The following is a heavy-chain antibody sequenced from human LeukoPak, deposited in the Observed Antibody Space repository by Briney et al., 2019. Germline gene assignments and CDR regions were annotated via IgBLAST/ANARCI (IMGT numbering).Heavy chain of an antibody. J-gene: IGHJ4*02. CDR2: ICYGVST. CDR1: GGSISSTSYY. Sequence: PSETLSLTCTVSGGSISSTSYYWGWIRQPPGKGLEWIGSICYGVSTYYNPSLKSRVTISVDTSKNHFSLKLNSVTAADTAVYYCAREGVGINIFGVVDYWGQGTLVTVSS. D-gene: IGHD3-3*02. CDR3: AREGVGINIFGVVDY. V-gene: IGHV4-39*02.